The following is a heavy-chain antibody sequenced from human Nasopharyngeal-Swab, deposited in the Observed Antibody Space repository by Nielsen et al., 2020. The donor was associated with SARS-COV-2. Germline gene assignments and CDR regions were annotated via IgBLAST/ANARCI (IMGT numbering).Heavy chain of an antibody. V-gene: IGHV6-1*01. Sequence: SETLSLTCAISGDSVSSNTAAWNWIRQSPSRGLEWLGRTYYRSKWYNDYAVSVKSRITINPDTSKNQFSLQLNSVTPEDTAVYYCARGVGSTSYYYYGMDVWGQGTTVTVSS. CDR3: ARGVGSTSYYYYGMDV. D-gene: IGHD2-2*01. J-gene: IGHJ6*02. CDR2: TYYRSKWYN. CDR1: GDSVSSNTAA.